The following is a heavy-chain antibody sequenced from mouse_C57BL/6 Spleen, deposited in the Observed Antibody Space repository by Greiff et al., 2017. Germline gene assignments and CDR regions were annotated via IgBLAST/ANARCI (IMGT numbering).Heavy chain of an antibody. CDR1: GYTFTSYW. Sequence: QVQLQQPGAELVRPGTSVTLSCKASGYTFTSYWMHWVKQRPGQGLEWIGVIDPSASYTNYNPKFKGKATLTVDTSSSTAYMQLRSLTSEDSAVYYCARGAYRDPFDYWGQGTTLTVSS. CDR3: ARGAYRDPFDY. CDR2: IDPSASYT. J-gene: IGHJ2*01. D-gene: IGHD2-12*01. V-gene: IGHV1-59*01.